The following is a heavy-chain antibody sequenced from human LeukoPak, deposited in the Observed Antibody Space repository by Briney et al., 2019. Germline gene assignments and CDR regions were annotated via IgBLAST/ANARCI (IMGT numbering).Heavy chain of an antibody. CDR3: AGAFEQQLAIDY. J-gene: IGHJ4*02. CDR1: GGSISSYY. Sequence: SETLSLTCTVSGGSISSYYWSWIRQPPGKRLGWIGYIYYSGSTNYNPSLKSRVTISVDTSKDQYAQKPSSVTAADTAVYYCAGAFEQQLAIDYWGQGTLVTVSS. V-gene: IGHV4-59*08. CDR2: IYYSGST. D-gene: IGHD6-13*01.